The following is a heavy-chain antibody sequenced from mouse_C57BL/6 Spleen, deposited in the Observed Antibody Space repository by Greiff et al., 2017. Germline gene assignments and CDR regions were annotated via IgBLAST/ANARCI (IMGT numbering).Heavy chain of an antibody. CDR1: GYTFTSYW. CDR2: INPSNGGT. D-gene: IGHD1-1*01. Sequence: QVQLQQPGTELVKPGASVKLSCKASGYTFTSYWMHWVKQRPGQGLEWIGNINPSNGGTNYNEKFKSKATLTVYKSSSTAYMQLSILTSEDSAVYYCARGDYYGSSHYYAMDYWGQGTSVTVSS. CDR3: ARGDYYGSSHYYAMDY. J-gene: IGHJ4*01. V-gene: IGHV1-53*01.